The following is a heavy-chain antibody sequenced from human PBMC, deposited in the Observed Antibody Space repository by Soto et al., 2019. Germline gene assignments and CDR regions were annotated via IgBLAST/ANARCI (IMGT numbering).Heavy chain of an antibody. Sequence: GGSLRLSCASAGFDFEDYAMHWFRQVPGKGLEWVSLTNSDGTDSYYVDSVKGRFTISRDNAKTTLYLQMDRLRPEDTALYFCAKSLYYYDSSPLDHWGQGTLVTVSS. CDR3: AKSLYYYDSSPLDH. J-gene: IGHJ4*02. D-gene: IGHD3-22*01. CDR1: GFDFEDYA. CDR2: TNSDGTDS. V-gene: IGHV3-43D*04.